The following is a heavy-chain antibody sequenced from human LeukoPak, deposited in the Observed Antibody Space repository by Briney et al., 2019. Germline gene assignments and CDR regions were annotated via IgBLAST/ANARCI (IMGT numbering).Heavy chain of an antibody. J-gene: IGHJ2*01. V-gene: IGHV4-34*01. CDR2: INHSGST. CDR1: GGSFSGYY. Sequence: PSETLSLTCAVYGGSFSGYYWSWIRQPPGKGLEWIGEINHSGSTNYNPSLKSRVTISVDTSKNQFSLKLSSVTAADTAVYYCARGALADSPGVFFDLWGRGTLVTASS. CDR3: ARGALADSPGVFFDL. D-gene: IGHD2-15*01.